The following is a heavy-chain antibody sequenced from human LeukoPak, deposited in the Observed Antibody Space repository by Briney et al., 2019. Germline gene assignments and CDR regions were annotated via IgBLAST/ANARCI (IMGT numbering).Heavy chain of an antibody. J-gene: IGHJ5*02. V-gene: IGHV4-34*01. CDR1: GGSFSGYY. D-gene: IGHD2-2*01. CDR2: INHSGST. CDR3: ARGEYCSSTSCDHNWLDP. Sequence: SETLSLTCAVYGGSFSGYYWSWIRQPPGKWLEWIGEINHSGSTNYNPSLKSRVTISVDTSKNQFSLKLSSVTAADTAVYYCARGEYCSSTSCDHNWLDPWGQGTLVTVSS.